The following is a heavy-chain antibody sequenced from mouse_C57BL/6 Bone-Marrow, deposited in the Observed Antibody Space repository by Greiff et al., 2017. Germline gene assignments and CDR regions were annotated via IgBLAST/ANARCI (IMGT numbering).Heavy chain of an antibody. CDR2: IYPRSGNT. D-gene: IGHD4-1*01. Sequence: QIQLQQSGAELARPGASVKLSCKASGYTFTSYGISWVKQGTGQGLEWIGEIYPRSGNTYYNEKFKGKATLTADNSSSTAYMELRSRTSEDSAVYFCARGRLGGLAYWGQGTLVTVSA. CDR1: GYTFTSYG. V-gene: IGHV1-81*01. J-gene: IGHJ3*01. CDR3: ARGRLGGLAY.